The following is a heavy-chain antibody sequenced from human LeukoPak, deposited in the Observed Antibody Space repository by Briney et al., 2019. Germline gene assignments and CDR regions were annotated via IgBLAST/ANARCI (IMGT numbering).Heavy chain of an antibody. Sequence: SETLSLTCTVSGGSISSYYWSWIRQPPGKGLEWIGEINHSGSTNYNPSLKSRVTISVDMSKNQFSLKWTSVTAADTAVYYCARGGRSEYFGSGSHDYWGQGTLVTVSS. V-gene: IGHV4-34*01. CDR3: ARGGRSEYFGSGSHDY. J-gene: IGHJ4*02. CDR1: GGSISSYY. CDR2: INHSGST. D-gene: IGHD3-10*01.